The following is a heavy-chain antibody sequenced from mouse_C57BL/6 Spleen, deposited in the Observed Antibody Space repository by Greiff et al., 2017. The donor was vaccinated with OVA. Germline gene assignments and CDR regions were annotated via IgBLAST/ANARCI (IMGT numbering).Heavy chain of an antibody. V-gene: IGHV5-4*01. Sequence: EVQVVESGGGLVKPGGSLKLSCAASGFTFSSYAMSWVRQTPEKRLEWVATISDGGSYTYYPDNVKGRFTISRDNAKNNLYLQMSHLKSEDTAMYYCARDCDGYYPAWFAYWGQGTLVTVSA. CDR2: ISDGGSYT. CDR1: GFTFSSYA. CDR3: ARDCDGYYPAWFAY. J-gene: IGHJ3*01. D-gene: IGHD2-3*01.